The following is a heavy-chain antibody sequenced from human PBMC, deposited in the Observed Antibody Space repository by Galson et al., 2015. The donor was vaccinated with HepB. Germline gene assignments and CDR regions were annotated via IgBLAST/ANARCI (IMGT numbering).Heavy chain of an antibody. D-gene: IGHD6-13*01. CDR1: GGTFSSYA. J-gene: IGHJ4*02. CDR3: ARKHSSSWYFDY. CDR2: IIPIFGTA. Sequence: SCKASGGTFSSYAISWVRQAPGQGLEWMGGIIPIFGTANYAQKFQGRVTITADESTSTAYMELSSLRSEDTAVYYCARKHSSSWYFDYWGQGTLVTVSS. V-gene: IGHV1-69*01.